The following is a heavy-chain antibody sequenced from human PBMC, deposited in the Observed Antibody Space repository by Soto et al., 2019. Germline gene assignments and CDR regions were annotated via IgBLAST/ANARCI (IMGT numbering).Heavy chain of an antibody. CDR2: ISNTGINK. CDR1: GFTFRTYG. CDR3: AKVIRADSTSSNFYYYSGLDV. V-gene: IGHV3-30*18. J-gene: IGHJ6*02. Sequence: QVQFVESGGGVVQPGRSLRLSCAASGFTFRTYGMHWVRQAPGKGLEWLAVISNTGINKYYADSVKGRFTISRDNSRDTLFLQMNSLRGEDTAIYYCAKVIRADSTSSNFYYYSGLDVWGQGTTVTVSS. D-gene: IGHD6-6*01.